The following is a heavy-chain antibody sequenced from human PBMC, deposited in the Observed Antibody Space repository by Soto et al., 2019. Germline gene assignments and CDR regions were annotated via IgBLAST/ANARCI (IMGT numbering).Heavy chain of an antibody. CDR2: ISSSSSYT. CDR1: GFTFSDYY. V-gene: IGHV3-11*06. D-gene: IGHD3-22*01. CDR3: AGRGEDYYDSRYFQH. Sequence: QVQLVESGGGLVKPGGSLRLSCAASGFTFSDYYMSWIRQAPGKGLEWVSYISSSSSYTNYADSVKGRFTISRDNAKHSLYLQMNSLRAEDTAVYYCAGRGEDYYDSRYFQHWGQGTLVTVSS. J-gene: IGHJ1*01.